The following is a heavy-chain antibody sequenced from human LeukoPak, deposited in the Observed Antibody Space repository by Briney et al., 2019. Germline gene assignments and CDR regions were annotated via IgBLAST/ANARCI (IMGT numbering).Heavy chain of an antibody. J-gene: IGHJ5*02. CDR3: ARAHYDFWSRHPRYNWFDP. CDR2: ISAYNGNT. CDR1: GYTFTSYG. V-gene: IGHV1-18*01. D-gene: IGHD3-3*01. Sequence: ASVKVSCKASGYTFTSYGISWVRQAPGQGLEWMGWISAYNGNTNYAQKLQGRVTMTTDTSTSTAYMELRSLRSDDTAVHYCARAHYDFWSRHPRYNWFDPWGQGTLVTVSS.